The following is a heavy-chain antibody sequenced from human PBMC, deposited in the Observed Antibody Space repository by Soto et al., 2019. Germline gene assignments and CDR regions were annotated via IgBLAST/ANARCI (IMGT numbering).Heavy chain of an antibody. CDR3: AKVIRADSTSSNFYYYSGMDV. Sequence: EVQLLESGGDLVQPGGSLRLSCVASGFTFYSHAMSWVRQAPGKGLEWVSGTSASGGVTYYADSVKGRFTMSRDNAKNTLWLQMNSLRVEDTAVYYCAKVIRADSTSSNFYYYSGMDVWGQGTTVTVSS. CDR2: TSASGGVT. J-gene: IGHJ6*02. V-gene: IGHV3-23*01. CDR1: GFTFYSHA. D-gene: IGHD6-6*01.